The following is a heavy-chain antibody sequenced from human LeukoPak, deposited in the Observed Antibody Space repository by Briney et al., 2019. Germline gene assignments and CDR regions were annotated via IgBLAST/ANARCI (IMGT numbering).Heavy chain of an antibody. Sequence: SETLSLTCTVSGGSLGTYYWSWIRQHPGKGLEWLGSIFSSASTIYNPSLKSRVIISVDTTKNQFSLKLTSVTAADTAVYYCARDFTGGSFDYWGQGTLVTVSS. CDR2: IFSSAST. J-gene: IGHJ4*02. V-gene: IGHV4-59*06. CDR1: GGSLGTYY. D-gene: IGHD2-8*02. CDR3: ARDFTGGSFDY.